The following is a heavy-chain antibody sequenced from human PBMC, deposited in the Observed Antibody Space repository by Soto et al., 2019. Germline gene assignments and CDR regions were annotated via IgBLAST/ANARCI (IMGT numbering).Heavy chain of an antibody. Sequence: QVLLLQSGAEVKKPGASVKVSCKASGYTFSGFYMHWVRQAPGQGLEWMGWINPNSGGTKSAEKFQGRVTMTRDTSISTAYMELSRLTSDDTAVYYCASAAVTGTAGLDFWGHGTQVTVSS. J-gene: IGHJ4*01. CDR2: INPNSGGT. CDR3: ASAAVTGTAGLDF. D-gene: IGHD6-19*01. CDR1: GYTFSGFY. V-gene: IGHV1-2*02.